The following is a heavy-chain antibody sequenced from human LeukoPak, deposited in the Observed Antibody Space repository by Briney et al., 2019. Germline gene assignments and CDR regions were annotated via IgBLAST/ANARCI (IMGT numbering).Heavy chain of an antibody. Sequence: NPSETVSLTCTVSGGSISSSSYYWGWIRQPPGKGLEWIGSIYYSGSTYYNPSLKSRVTISVDTSKNQFSLKLSSVTAADTAVYYCARGAGPRPSYYYDSSGYLNWFDPWGQGTLVTVSS. CDR1: GGSISSSSYY. D-gene: IGHD3-22*01. J-gene: IGHJ5*02. CDR2: IYYSGST. V-gene: IGHV4-39*07. CDR3: ARGAGPRPSYYYDSSGYLNWFDP.